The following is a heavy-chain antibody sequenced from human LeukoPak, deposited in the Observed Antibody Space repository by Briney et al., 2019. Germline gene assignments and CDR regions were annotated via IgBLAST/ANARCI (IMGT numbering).Heavy chain of an antibody. D-gene: IGHD3-10*02. J-gene: IGHJ6*04. CDR3: AELGITMIGGV. Sequence: GGSLRLSCAASEFTVSSYEMNWVRQAPGKGLEWISYINSSGSTIYYAAAVKGRFTISRDNATNSLYLQMNSLRAEDTAVYYCAELGITMIGGVWGKGDTVTMSS. CDR2: INSSGSTI. CDR1: EFTVSSYE. V-gene: IGHV3-48*03.